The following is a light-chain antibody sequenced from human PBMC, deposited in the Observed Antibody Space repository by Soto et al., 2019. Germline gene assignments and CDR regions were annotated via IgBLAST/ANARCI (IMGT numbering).Light chain of an antibody. Sequence: SYELTQPPSVSVSPGQTASITCSGDKLGDKYTCWYQQKPGQSPVLVIYQDNKRPSGIPERFSGSNSGNTATLTISGTQAMDEADYDCQAWDSTIVVFGGGTKLTVL. V-gene: IGLV3-1*01. CDR3: QAWDSTIVV. CDR2: QDN. CDR1: KLGDKY. J-gene: IGLJ2*01.